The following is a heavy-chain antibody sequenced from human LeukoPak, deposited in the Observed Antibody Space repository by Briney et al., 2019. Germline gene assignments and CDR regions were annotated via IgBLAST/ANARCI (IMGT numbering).Heavy chain of an antibody. CDR1: GGSISSYY. CDR3: ARDSEYCSGGSCYSDWFDP. CDR2: IYTSGST. D-gene: IGHD2-15*01. J-gene: IGHJ5*02. V-gene: IGHV4-4*08. Sequence: PSETLSLTCTVSGGSISSYYWSWIRQPPGKGLEWIGYIYTSGSTNYNPSLKSRVTISVDTSKNHFSLKLTSVTAADTAVYYCARDSEYCSGGSCYSDWFDPWGQGTLVTVSS.